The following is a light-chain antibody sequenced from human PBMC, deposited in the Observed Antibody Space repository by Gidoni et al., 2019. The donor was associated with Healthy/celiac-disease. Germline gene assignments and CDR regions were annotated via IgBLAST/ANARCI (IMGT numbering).Light chain of an antibody. CDR3: CSYAGSYAWV. J-gene: IGLJ2*01. CDR1: ISDVGGYNY. Sequence: QSALTQPRSVPGSPGQSVTISCTGTISDVGGYNYVSWYQQHPGNAPKLMIYDVSKRPSGVPDRFSGSKSGNTASLTISGLQAEDEADYYCCSYAGSYAWVFGGGTKLTVL. V-gene: IGLV2-11*01. CDR2: DVS.